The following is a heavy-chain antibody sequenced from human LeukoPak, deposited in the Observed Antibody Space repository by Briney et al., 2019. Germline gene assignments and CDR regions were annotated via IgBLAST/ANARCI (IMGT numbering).Heavy chain of an antibody. V-gene: IGHV4-34*01. CDR1: GGSFSGYY. J-gene: IGHJ4*02. CDR3: ARAQPTASRLANLRY. D-gene: IGHD2-2*01. Sequence: NPSETLSLTCAVYGGSFSGYYWSWIRQPPGKGLEWIGEINHSGSTNYNPSLKSRVTISVDTSKNQFSLKLSSVTAADTAVYYCARAQPTASRLANLRYWGQGTLVTVSS. CDR2: INHSGST.